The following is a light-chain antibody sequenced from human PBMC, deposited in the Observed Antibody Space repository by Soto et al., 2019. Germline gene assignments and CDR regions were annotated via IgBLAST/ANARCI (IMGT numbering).Light chain of an antibody. CDR3: QHFGGTTFT. Sequence: EIVLTQSPGTLSLSPGERATLSCRFSQSVNSNYLAWYQQKPGQAPRLLIYAASSRAAGFPDRFSGSGSETDFTLTISRLEPGDFAVYYCQHFGGTTFTFGQGTRLEIK. CDR2: AAS. V-gene: IGKV3-20*01. CDR1: QSVNSNY. J-gene: IGKJ5*01.